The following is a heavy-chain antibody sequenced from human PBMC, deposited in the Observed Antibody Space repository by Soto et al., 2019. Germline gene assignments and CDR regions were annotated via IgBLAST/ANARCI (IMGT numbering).Heavy chain of an antibody. J-gene: IGHJ1*01. Sequence: PGGSLRLSCAASGFTFSSYSMNWVRQAPGKGLEWVSYISSSSSTIYYADSVKGRFTISRDNAKNSLYLQMNSLRAEDTAVYYCARDKRGVLFLSSPKYFQHWGQGTLVTVSS. CDR2: ISSSSSTI. CDR1: GFTFSSYS. CDR3: ARDKRGVLFLSSPKYFQH. D-gene: IGHD2-21*01. V-gene: IGHV3-48*01.